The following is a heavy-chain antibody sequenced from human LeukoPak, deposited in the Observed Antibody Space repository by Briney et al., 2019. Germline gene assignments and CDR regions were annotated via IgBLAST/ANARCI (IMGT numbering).Heavy chain of an antibody. J-gene: IGHJ4*02. Sequence: GGSLRLSCAASGFTFSRYWMNWVRQAPGKGLEWVAKISRDGSEIYYLDSVKGRFTISRDNAKNSMYLQMNSLRAEDTAVYYCARLAYSSLLGDYWGQGTLVAVSS. CDR1: GFTFSRYW. CDR3: ARLAYSSLLGDY. CDR2: ISRDGSEI. V-gene: IGHV3-7*01. D-gene: IGHD6-19*01.